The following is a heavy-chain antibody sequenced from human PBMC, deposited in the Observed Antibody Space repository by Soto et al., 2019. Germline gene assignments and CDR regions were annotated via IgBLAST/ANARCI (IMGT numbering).Heavy chain of an antibody. D-gene: IGHD2-15*01. J-gene: IGHJ4*02. Sequence: PSETLSLTCTVSGGSITSYKWSWIRQSPGKGLEWIAYMYSSGSSDYNPSLKGRVTISMDTSKNQYSLKLNSATAADTAVYYCAREWSAFDYWGRGILVTSPQ. CDR1: GGSITSYK. CDR3: AREWSAFDY. V-gene: IGHV4-59*01. CDR2: MYSSGSS.